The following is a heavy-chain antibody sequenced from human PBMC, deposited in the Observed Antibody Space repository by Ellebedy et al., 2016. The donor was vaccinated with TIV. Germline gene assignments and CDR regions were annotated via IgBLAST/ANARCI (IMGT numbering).Heavy chain of an antibody. J-gene: IGHJ4*02. D-gene: IGHD1-26*01. CDR3: ARDGRGGNPTGIDY. Sequence: GGSLRLXCAASGFTFSSYWMSWVRQAPGKGLEWVANIKQDGSEKYYVDSVKGRFTISRDNAKNSLYLQMNSLRAEDTAVYYCARDGRGGNPTGIDYWGQGTLVTVSS. CDR2: IKQDGSEK. V-gene: IGHV3-7*01. CDR1: GFTFSSYW.